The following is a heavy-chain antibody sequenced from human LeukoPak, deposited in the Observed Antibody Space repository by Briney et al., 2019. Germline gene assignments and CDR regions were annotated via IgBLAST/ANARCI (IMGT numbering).Heavy chain of an antibody. D-gene: IGHD1-26*01. CDR2: IYYSGST. CDR1: GGSISSDY. V-gene: IGHV4-59*01. Sequence: PSETLSLTCTVSGGSISSDYWSWIRQPPGKGLEWIGYIYYSGSTNYNPSLKSRVTISVDTSKNQFSLKLSSVTAADTAVYYCARGLSGDWGQGTLVTVSS. CDR3: ARGLSGD. J-gene: IGHJ4*02.